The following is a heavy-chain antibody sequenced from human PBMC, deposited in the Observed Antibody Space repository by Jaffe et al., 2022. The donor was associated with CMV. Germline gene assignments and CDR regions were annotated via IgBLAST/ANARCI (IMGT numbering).Heavy chain of an antibody. J-gene: IGHJ3*02. CDR1: GGSISSYY. CDR3: ASQPYYYDSSGYPGGHAFDI. D-gene: IGHD3-22*01. CDR2: IYYSGST. Sequence: QVQLQESGPGLVKPSETLSLTCTVSGGSISSYYWSWIRQPPGKGLEWIGYIYYSGSTNYNPSLKSRVTISVDTSKNQFSLKLSSVTAADTAVYYCASQPYYYDSSGYPGGHAFDIWGQGTMVTVSS. V-gene: IGHV4-59*01.